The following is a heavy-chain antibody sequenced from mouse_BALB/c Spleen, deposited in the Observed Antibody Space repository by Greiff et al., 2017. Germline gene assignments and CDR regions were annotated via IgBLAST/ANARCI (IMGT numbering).Heavy chain of an antibody. J-gene: IGHJ2*01. V-gene: IGHV1-54*01. CDR2: INPGSGGT. Sequence: QVQLQQSGAELVRPGTSVKVSCKASGYAFTNYLIEWVKQRPGQGLEWIGVINPGSGGTNYNEKFKGKATLTADKSSSTAYMQLSSLTSDDSAVYFCARWDGNYDYWGQGTTLTVSS. CDR1: GYAFTNYL. CDR3: ARWDGNYDY. D-gene: IGHD2-1*01.